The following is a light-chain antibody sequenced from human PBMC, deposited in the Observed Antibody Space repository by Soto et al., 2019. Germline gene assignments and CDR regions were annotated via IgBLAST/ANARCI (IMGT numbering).Light chain of an antibody. CDR1: QNIARY. V-gene: IGKV1-39*01. CDR3: QQSYSAPLPLT. J-gene: IGKJ4*01. Sequence: DIQMTQSPSSLSASVGDRVTISCRASQNIARYLNWYQQKPGKAPKLLIYTTSTLQGGVPSRFSGSGSGTDFTLTINSLQPEDFATYYCQQSYSAPLPLTFGGGTKVEIK. CDR2: TTS.